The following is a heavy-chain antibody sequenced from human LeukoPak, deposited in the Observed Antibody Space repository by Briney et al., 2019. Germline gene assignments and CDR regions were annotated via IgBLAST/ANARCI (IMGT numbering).Heavy chain of an antibody. Sequence: SETLSLTCTVSGGSISTRSYYWGWIRQPPGKGLEWIGSIYYSGSTYHNPSLKSRVTISVDTSKNQFSLKLSSVTAADTAVYYCARGRRGYSYGYNDYWGQGTLVTVSS. J-gene: IGHJ4*02. CDR1: GGSISTRSYY. CDR2: IYYSGST. CDR3: ARGRRGYSYGYNDY. V-gene: IGHV4-39*07. D-gene: IGHD5-18*01.